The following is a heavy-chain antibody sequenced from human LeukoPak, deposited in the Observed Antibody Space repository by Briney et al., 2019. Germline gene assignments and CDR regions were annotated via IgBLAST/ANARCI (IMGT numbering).Heavy chain of an antibody. V-gene: IGHV1-8*03. CDR3: ATSWGSSPNDY. CDR2: MNPDSGNT. Sequence: SVKVSCKASGYTFTSYDINWVRQATGQGLEWMGWMNPDSGNTGYAQKFQGRVTITRNTSISTAYMELSSLRSEDTAVYYCATSWGSSPNDYWGQGTLVTVSS. J-gene: IGHJ4*02. CDR1: GYTFTSYD. D-gene: IGHD6-6*01.